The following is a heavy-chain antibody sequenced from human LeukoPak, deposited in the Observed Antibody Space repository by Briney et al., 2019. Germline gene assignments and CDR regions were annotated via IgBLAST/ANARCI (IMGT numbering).Heavy chain of an antibody. CDR2: IIPIFGTA. V-gene: IGHV1-69*13. CDR3: ARVVLDCGGDCYTYYFDY. Sequence: SVKVSCKASGGTFSSYAISWVRQAPGQGLEWMGGIIPIFGTANYAQKFQGRVTITADESTSTAYMELSSLRSEDTAVYCCARVVLDCGGDCYTYYFDYWGQGTLVTVSS. J-gene: IGHJ4*02. CDR1: GGTFSSYA. D-gene: IGHD2-21*02.